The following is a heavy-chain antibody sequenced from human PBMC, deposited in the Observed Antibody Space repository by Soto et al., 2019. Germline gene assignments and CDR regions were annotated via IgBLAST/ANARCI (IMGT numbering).Heavy chain of an antibody. CDR2: ISYDGSNK. Sequence: QVQLVESGGGVVQPGRSLRLSCAASGFTFSSYGMHWVRQAPGKGLEWVAVISYDGSNKYYADSVKGRLTISRDNSNNTLYLQMNSLRAEDTDVYYCAKGRGRHVVGDRYYGMDVWGQGTKVTVSS. J-gene: IGHJ6*01. V-gene: IGHV3-30*18. CDR1: GFTFSSYG. CDR3: AKGRGRHVVGDRYYGMDV. D-gene: IGHD3-16*01.